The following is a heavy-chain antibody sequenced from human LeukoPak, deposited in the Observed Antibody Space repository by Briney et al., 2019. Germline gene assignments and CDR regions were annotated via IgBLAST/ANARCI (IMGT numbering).Heavy chain of an antibody. CDR2: INPNSGGT. CDR3: ARVDEDFFGSGSYHWFDP. V-gene: IGHV1-2*02. J-gene: IGHJ5*02. Sequence: GASVKVSCKASGYTFTDYHMHWVRQAPGQGLEWMGWINPNSGGTKYAEKFQGRVIMTRDTSISTAYMELSRLKSDDTAVYYCARVDEDFFGSGSYHWFDPWGQGTQVTVSS. CDR1: GYTFTDYH. D-gene: IGHD3-10*01.